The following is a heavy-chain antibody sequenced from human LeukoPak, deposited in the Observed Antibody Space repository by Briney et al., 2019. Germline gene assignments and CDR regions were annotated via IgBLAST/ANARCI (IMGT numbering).Heavy chain of an antibody. V-gene: IGHV3-30*18. Sequence: GGSLRLSCAASGFTFRSYGMHWVRQAPGKGLEWVAFISYDGSNDNYADSVKGRFTISRDNSKNTVDLQMNGLRTEDTAVYYSAKGNGAPNWFESWGQGSLVTVSS. J-gene: IGHJ5*01. D-gene: IGHD1-1*01. CDR1: GFTFRSYG. CDR3: AKGNGAPNWFES. CDR2: ISYDGSND.